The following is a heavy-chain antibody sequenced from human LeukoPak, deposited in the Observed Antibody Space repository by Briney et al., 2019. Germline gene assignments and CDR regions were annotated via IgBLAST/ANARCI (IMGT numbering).Heavy chain of an antibody. D-gene: IGHD4-23*01. Sequence: GGSLRLSCAASGFIFSSYAMNWVRQAPGKGLEWVSLISGSGGSTYYADSMKGRFTISRDNSKNTLYLQMNSLRAEDTAVYYCAKVYGGNSGPFDYWGQGTLVTVSS. J-gene: IGHJ4*02. CDR1: GFIFSSYA. CDR2: ISGSGGST. CDR3: AKVYGGNSGPFDY. V-gene: IGHV3-23*01.